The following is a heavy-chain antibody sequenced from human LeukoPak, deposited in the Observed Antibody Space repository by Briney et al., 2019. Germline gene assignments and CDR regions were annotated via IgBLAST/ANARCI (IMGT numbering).Heavy chain of an antibody. V-gene: IGHV4-59*01. D-gene: IGHD1-26*01. CDR3: ARAHGWELPRYYFDY. CDR1: GGSISSYY. CDR2: IYYSGST. Sequence: SETLSLTCTVSGGSISSYYWSWIRQPPGKGLEWIGYIYYSGSTNYNPSLKSRVTISVDTSKNQFSLKLSSVTAADTAVYYCARAHGWELPRYYFDYWGRGTLVTVSS. J-gene: IGHJ4*02.